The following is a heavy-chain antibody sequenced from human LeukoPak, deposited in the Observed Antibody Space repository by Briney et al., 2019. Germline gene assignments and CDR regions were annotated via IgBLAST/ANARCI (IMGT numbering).Heavy chain of an antibody. D-gene: IGHD6-19*01. J-gene: IGHJ4*02. V-gene: IGHV3-23*01. Sequence: PGGSLRLSCAASGFTFSSYAMSWVRQAPGKGLEWVSVISGGGGITYYVDPVKGRFTISRDNAKNTLYLLMNSLRAEDTAVFYCAKTMTAGYSSGPSDYWGQGTLVTVSS. CDR1: GFTFSSYA. CDR3: AKTMTAGYSSGPSDY. CDR2: ISGGGGIT.